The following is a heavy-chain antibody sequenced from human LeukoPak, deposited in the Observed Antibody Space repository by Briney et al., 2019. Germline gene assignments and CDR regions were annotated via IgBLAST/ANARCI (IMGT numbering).Heavy chain of an antibody. Sequence: ATLKVSCKASGYTLTSYGISRVRQAPGHGREWMGWFSAYTGNTNYAHNLQDRVTMTTDTSTSTAYMELRGLRSDDTAVYYCARRSTLYSSGWYYFDYWGQGTLVTVSS. CDR1: GYTLTSYG. CDR3: ARRSTLYSSGWYYFDY. D-gene: IGHD6-19*01. V-gene: IGHV1-18*01. J-gene: IGHJ4*02. CDR2: FSAYTGNT.